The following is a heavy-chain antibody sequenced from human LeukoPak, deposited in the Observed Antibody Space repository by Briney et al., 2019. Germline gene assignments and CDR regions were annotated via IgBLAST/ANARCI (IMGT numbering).Heavy chain of an antibody. Sequence: GGSLRLSCAASGFTVSSNYMSWVRQAPGKGLEWVSVIYSGGSTYYADSVKGRFTISRDNSKNTLYLQMNSLRSEDTAVYYCARVGYSSSGVGFDYWGQGTLVTVSS. CDR1: GFTVSSNY. D-gene: IGHD5-18*01. CDR3: ARVGYSSSGVGFDY. CDR2: IYSGGST. V-gene: IGHV3-53*05. J-gene: IGHJ4*02.